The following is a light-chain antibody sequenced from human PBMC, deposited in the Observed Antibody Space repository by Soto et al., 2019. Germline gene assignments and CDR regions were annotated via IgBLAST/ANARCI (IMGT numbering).Light chain of an antibody. Sequence: DIQMTQSPSTLSASVGDRVTITCRSSQSISSWLAWYQQKPGKAPKLLIYKASSLESGVPSRFSGSGSGTEFTLNISSLQPDDFATYYCQKYNSYSWTFGQGTKVEIK. V-gene: IGKV1-5*03. CDR1: QSISSW. CDR3: QKYNSYSWT. J-gene: IGKJ1*01. CDR2: KAS.